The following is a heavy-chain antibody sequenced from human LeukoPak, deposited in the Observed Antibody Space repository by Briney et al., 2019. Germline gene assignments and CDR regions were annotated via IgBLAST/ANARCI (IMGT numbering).Heavy chain of an antibody. Sequence: GASVKVSCKASGYTFTSYYMHWVRQAPGQGLEWMGIINPSGGSTSYAQKFQGRVTMTRDMSTSTVYMELSSLRSEDTAVYYCARTGGTYYDFWSGYSRWTWFDPWGQGTLVTVSS. CDR1: GYTFTSYY. CDR2: INPSGGST. V-gene: IGHV1-46*01. J-gene: IGHJ5*02. D-gene: IGHD3-3*01. CDR3: ARTGGTYYDFWSGYSRWTWFDP.